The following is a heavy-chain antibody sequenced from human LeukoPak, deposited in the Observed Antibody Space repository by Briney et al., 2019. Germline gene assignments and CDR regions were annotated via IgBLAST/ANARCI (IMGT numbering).Heavy chain of an antibody. CDR3: ARGYYDSSGYYLGNWFDP. CDR2: ISAYNGNT. V-gene: IGHV1-18*01. J-gene: IGHJ5*02. D-gene: IGHD3-22*01. CDR1: GYTFTSYG. Sequence: GASVKVSCKASGYTFTSYGISWVRQAPGQGLEWMGWISAYNGNTNYAQKLQGRVTMTTDTSTSTAYMELRSLRSDGTAVYYCARGYYDSSGYYLGNWFDPWGQGTLVTVSS.